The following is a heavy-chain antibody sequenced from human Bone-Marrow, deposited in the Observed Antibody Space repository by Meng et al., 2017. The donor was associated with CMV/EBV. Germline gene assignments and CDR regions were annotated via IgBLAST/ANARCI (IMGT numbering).Heavy chain of an antibody. V-gene: IGHV4-34*01. Sequence: GSLRLSCAASGFTFSRYWMSWVRQAPGKGLEWIREINHSGSTNYNPSLKSRVTISVDTSKNQFSLKLSSVTAADTAVYYCARGVGDYDFWSGYRNWFGPWGQGTLVTVSS. CDR3: ARGVGDYDFWSGYRNWFGP. D-gene: IGHD3-3*01. CDR2: INHSGST. CDR1: GFTFSRYW. J-gene: IGHJ5*02.